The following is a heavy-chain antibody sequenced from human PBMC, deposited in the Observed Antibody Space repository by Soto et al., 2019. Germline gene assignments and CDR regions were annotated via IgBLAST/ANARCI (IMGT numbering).Heavy chain of an antibody. Sequence: SVKVSCKASGYTFTNYDINWVRQAPGQGLEWMGWISTYTGNTNYAQKLQGRVTMTTDTSTSTAYMELRSLRSDDTAVYYCARGYYYGSGRPTPGGMDVWGQGTTVTVSS. V-gene: IGHV1-18*01. CDR1: GYTFTNYD. CDR3: ARGYYYGSGRPTPGGMDV. J-gene: IGHJ6*02. CDR2: ISTYTGNT. D-gene: IGHD3-10*01.